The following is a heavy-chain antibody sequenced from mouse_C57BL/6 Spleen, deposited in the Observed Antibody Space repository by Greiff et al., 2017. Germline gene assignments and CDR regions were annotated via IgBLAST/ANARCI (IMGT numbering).Heavy chain of an antibody. CDR2: ISPSGST. V-gene: IGHV3-8*01. Sequence: EVLLVESGPGLAKPSQTLSLTCSVTGYSITSDYWNWIRKFPGNKLECMGYISPSGSTYYNTYLISRISITQYTSKNQYNLPLNSVTTEDTATYYCAREGVPGHAMDYWGQGTSVTVSA. CDR1: GYSITSDY. CDR3: AREGVPGHAMDY. D-gene: IGHD2-14*01. J-gene: IGHJ4*01.